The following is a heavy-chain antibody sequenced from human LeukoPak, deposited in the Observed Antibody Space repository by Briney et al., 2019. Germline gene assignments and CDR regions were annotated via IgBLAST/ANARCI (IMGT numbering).Heavy chain of an antibody. Sequence: SETLSLTCTVSGGSISRDYWSWIRQPPGKGLEWIGYIYYTGSTNYNPSLKSRVTISVDTSKNQFSLKLSSMTAADTAVYYCARSYGGHRSYYFDYWGQGTLVTVSS. V-gene: IGHV4-59*08. CDR3: ARSYGGHRSYYFDY. D-gene: IGHD4-23*01. CDR2: IYYTGST. J-gene: IGHJ4*02. CDR1: GGSISRDY.